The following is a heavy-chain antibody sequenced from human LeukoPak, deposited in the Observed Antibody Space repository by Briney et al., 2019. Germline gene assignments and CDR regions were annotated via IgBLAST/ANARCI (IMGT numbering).Heavy chain of an antibody. V-gene: IGHV4-34*01. D-gene: IGHD3-10*01. Sequence: SETLSLTCAVYGGSFSGYYWSWIRQPPGKGLEWIGEINHSGSTNYNPSLKSRVTISVDTSKNQFSLKLSSVTAADTAVYYCAREDGSGSYLGWFDPWGQGNLVTVSS. CDR3: AREDGSGSYLGWFDP. CDR2: INHSGST. J-gene: IGHJ5*02. CDR1: GGSFSGYY.